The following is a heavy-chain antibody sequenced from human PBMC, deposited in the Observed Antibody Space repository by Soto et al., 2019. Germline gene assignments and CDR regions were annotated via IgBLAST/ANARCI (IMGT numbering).Heavy chain of an antibody. CDR1: GYTFTHCF. V-gene: IGHV1-46*01. Sequence: GASVKVSCKASGYTFTHCFMHWMRQAPGQGLEWMGIINPSDGSASYTQRFQGRVTMTRDTSTSTVYMELSSLRSEDTAVYYCAKDLMPTTTSMWFDSWGQGTLVTVSS. J-gene: IGHJ5*01. CDR2: INPSDGSA. CDR3: AKDLMPTTTSMWFDS. D-gene: IGHD1-26*01.